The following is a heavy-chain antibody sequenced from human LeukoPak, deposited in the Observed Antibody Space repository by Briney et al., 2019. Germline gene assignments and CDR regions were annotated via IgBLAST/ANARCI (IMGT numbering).Heavy chain of an antibody. J-gene: IGHJ6*03. CDR1: GSSISSYY. CDR3: ARDGGPLGYCSSTSCPCYMDV. CDR2: IYYSGST. V-gene: IGHV4-59*12. Sequence: SETLSLTCTVSGSSISSYYWSWIRQPPGKGLEWIGYIYYSGSTNYNPSLKSRVTISVDTSKNQFSLKLSSVTAADTAVYYCARDGGPLGYCSSTSCPCYMDVWGKGTTVTISS. D-gene: IGHD2-2*01.